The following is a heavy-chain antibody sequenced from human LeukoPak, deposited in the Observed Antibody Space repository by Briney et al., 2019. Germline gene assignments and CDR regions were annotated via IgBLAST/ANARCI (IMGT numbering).Heavy chain of an antibody. CDR1: GFTFSSYW. D-gene: IGHD2-21*02. CDR3: ANGEVVTAIDY. J-gene: IGHJ4*02. Sequence: AGGSPRLSCAASGFTFSSYWMSWVRQAPGKGLEWVSAISGSGGSTYYADSVKGRFTISRDNSKNTLYLQMNSLRAEDTAVYYCANGEVVTAIDYWGQGTLVTVSS. V-gene: IGHV3-23*01. CDR2: ISGSGGST.